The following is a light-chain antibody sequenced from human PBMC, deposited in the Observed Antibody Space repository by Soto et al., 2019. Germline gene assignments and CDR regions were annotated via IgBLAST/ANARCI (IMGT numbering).Light chain of an antibody. CDR3: CSYAGSYTVV. CDR2: DVS. Sequence: QSALTQPRSVSGSPGQSVTISCTGTSSDVGGYNYVSGYQQHPGKAPKLMIYDVSKRPSGVPDRFSGSKSGNTASLTISGLQAEDDADYYCCSYAGSYTVVFGGGTKLNVL. J-gene: IGLJ2*01. CDR1: SSDVGGYNY. V-gene: IGLV2-11*01.